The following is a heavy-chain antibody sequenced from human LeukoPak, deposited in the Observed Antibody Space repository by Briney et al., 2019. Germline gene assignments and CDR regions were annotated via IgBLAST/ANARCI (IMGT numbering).Heavy chain of an antibody. V-gene: IGHV4-34*01. CDR3: ARGLRWLQFGVDY. J-gene: IGHJ4*02. CDR2: INHSGSS. CDR1: GGSFSGYY. D-gene: IGHD5-24*01. Sequence: SETLSLTCAVYGGSFSGYYRSWIRQPPGKGLEWIGEINHSGSSNYNPSLKSRVTISVDTSKNQFSLKLSSVTAADTAVYYCARGLRWLQFGVDYWGQGTLVTVSS.